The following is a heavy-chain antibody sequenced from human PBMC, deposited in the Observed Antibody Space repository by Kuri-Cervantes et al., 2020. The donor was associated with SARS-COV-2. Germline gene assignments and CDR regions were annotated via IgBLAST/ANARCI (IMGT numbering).Heavy chain of an antibody. CDR1: GVTLSSYS. D-gene: IGHD3-22*01. CDR3: ARSSGYYRRWYFDL. V-gene: IGHV1-69*02. J-gene: IGHJ2*01. Sequence: SVKVSCKASGVTLSSYSFTWVRQAPGQGPEWMGRIILMFGRANYAQNFQGRVTITADKSTHTAYMELSSLSSEDTAVYYCARSSGYYRRWYFDLWGRGTLVTVSS. CDR2: IILMFGRA.